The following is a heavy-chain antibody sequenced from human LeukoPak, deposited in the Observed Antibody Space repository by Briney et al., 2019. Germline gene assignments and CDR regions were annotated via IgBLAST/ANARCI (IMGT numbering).Heavy chain of an antibody. Sequence: SATLSLTCTVSGSSISSGYYWGWLRQPPGTGLEWLGNIYYSGSTNYSPSLKSRVTISIDMSKNQFSLKLSSVTAADTAVYYCARVAAKTVDYWGQGTLVTVSS. J-gene: IGHJ4*02. CDR3: ARVAAKTVDY. CDR2: IYYSGST. V-gene: IGHV4-38-2*02. CDR1: GSSISSGYY. D-gene: IGHD2-15*01.